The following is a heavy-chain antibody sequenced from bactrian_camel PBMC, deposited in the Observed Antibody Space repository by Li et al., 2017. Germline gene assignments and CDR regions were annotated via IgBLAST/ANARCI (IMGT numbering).Heavy chain of an antibody. V-gene: IGHV3S40*01. CDR3: VRDYGNYDWTLGS. J-gene: IGHJ4*01. D-gene: IGHD4*01. CDR2: ICTGGGRT. CDR1: GITFSRHD. Sequence: VQLVESGGGSVQPGESLRLSCVASGITFSRHDMNWVRQAPGREREGVAAICTGGGRTYYADSVKGRFAVSRDNAKNTVTLVLNTLKTEDTGMYYCVRDYGNYDWTLGSWGQGTQVTVS.